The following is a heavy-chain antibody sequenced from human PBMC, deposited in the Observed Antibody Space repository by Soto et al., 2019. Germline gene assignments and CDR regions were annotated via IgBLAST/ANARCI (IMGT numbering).Heavy chain of an antibody. Sequence: ASVKVSCKTSGYTFTNFALSWVRQAPGQGLEWIGFVSANNGFTHFAQKFQGRVSVKTDTSTSTVYLDLGSLSSDDTAVYYCARGGAARHLDSWGQGTTVTVYS. CDR3: ARGGAARHLDS. D-gene: IGHD6-6*01. CDR1: GYTFTNFA. J-gene: IGHJ5*01. V-gene: IGHV1-18*01. CDR2: VSANNGFT.